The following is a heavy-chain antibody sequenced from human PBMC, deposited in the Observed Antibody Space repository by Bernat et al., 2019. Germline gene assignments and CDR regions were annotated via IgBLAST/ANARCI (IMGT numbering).Heavy chain of an antibody. J-gene: IGHJ3*02. Sequence: QVQLQQWGAGLLKPSETLSLTCAVYGGSFSGYYWSWIRQPPGKGLEWIGEINHSGSTNYNPSLKSRVTISVDTSKNQFSLKLSSVTAADTAVCYCARRARDSSGYYYHRHAFDIWGQGTMVTVSS. D-gene: IGHD3-22*01. CDR2: INHSGST. V-gene: IGHV4-34*01. CDR3: ARRARDSSGYYYHRHAFDI. CDR1: GGSFSGYY.